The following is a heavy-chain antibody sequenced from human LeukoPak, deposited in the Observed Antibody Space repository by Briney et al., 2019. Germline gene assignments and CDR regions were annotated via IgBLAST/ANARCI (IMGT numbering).Heavy chain of an antibody. Sequence: CYADSMKGRFTISRDNAKNSLYLQMDSLRAEDTALYYCARIVEGPPATVSNYYYMDVWGQGTTVTVSS. CDR3: ARIVEGPPATVSNYYYMDV. J-gene: IGHJ6*03. D-gene: IGHD2-2*01. V-gene: IGHV3-21*01.